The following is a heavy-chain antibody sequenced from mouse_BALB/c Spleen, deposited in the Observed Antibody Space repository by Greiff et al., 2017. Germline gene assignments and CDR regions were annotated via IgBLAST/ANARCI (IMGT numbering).Heavy chain of an antibody. Sequence: EVKLVESGGGLVKPGGSLKLSCAASGFTFSSYAMSWVRQTPEKRLEWVASISSGGSTYYPDSVKGRFTISRDNARNILYLQMSSLRSEDTAMYYCARGGTGGGYAMDYWGQGTSVTVSS. CDR1: GFTFSSYA. CDR3: ARGGTGGGYAMDY. D-gene: IGHD2-14*01. J-gene: IGHJ4*01. V-gene: IGHV5-6-5*01. CDR2: ISSGGST.